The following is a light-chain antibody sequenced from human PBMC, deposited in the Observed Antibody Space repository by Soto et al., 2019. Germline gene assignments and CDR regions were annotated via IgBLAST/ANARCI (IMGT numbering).Light chain of an antibody. CDR3: NSYTSSNTPYV. J-gene: IGLJ1*01. CDR2: GVN. Sequence: HSVLTQPAAVSGSPGQSITISCTGTSSDVAVYNYVSWFQQHPGKAPKLIIFGVNNRPSGVSDRFSGSKSGNTASLTISGLQPEDEADYYCNSYTSSNTPYVFGTGTKVTVL. CDR1: SSDVAVYNY. V-gene: IGLV2-14*01.